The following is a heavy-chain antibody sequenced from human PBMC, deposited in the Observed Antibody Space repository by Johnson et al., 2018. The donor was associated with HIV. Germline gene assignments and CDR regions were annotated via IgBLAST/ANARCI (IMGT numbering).Heavy chain of an antibody. Sequence: VQLVESGGGLVTPGGSLRLSCTASGLTFKNAWMSWVRQAPGKGLAWVGRIKTKTDGGTTDYAAPVKGRFTIPRDDSKNPMYLQMNSLKPEDTAVYYCTTDYHVVFGGFDIWGQGTMVAVS. D-gene: IGHD4-23*01. CDR2: IKTKTDGGTT. CDR3: TTDYHVVFGGFDI. CDR1: GLTFKNAW. V-gene: IGHV3-15*01. J-gene: IGHJ3*02.